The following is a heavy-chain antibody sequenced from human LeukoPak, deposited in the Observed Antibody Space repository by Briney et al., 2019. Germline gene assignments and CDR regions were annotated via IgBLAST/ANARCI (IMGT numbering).Heavy chain of an antibody. CDR1: GYTFTGYY. J-gene: IGHJ4*02. CDR2: INPNSGGT. D-gene: IGHD1-14*01. CDR3: ARLEGSKPGDY. V-gene: IGHV1-2*02. Sequence: ASVKVSCKASGYTFTGYYMHWVRQAPGQGLEWMGWINPNSGGTNYAQKFQGRVTMTRDTSISTAYMELSSLRSEDTAVYYCARLEGSKPGDYWGQGTLVTVSS.